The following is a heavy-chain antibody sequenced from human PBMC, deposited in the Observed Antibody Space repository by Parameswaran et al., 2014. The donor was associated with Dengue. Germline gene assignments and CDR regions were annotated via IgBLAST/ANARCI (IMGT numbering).Heavy chain of an antibody. J-gene: IGHJ4*02. V-gene: IGHV1-46*01. D-gene: IGHD3-16*01. Sequence: WVRQAPGQGLEWMGIINPSGGSTSYAQKFQGRVTMTRDTSTSTVYMELSSLRSEDTAVYYCARDRGYLGEPMRLFDYWGQGTLVTVSS. CDR2: INPSGGST. CDR3: ARDRGYLGEPMRLFDY.